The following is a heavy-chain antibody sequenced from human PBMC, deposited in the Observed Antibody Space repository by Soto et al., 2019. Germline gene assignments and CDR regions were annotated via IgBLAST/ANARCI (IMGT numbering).Heavy chain of an antibody. V-gene: IGHV4-39*02. CDR1: GGSISSSSYY. J-gene: IGHJ6*02. CDR2: IYYSGST. D-gene: IGHD2-2*01. Sequence: SETLSLTCTVSGGSISSSSYYWGWIRQPPGKGLEWIGSIYYSGSTYYNPSLKSRVTISVDTSKNQFSLKLSSVTAADTAVYYCARELGYCSSTSCYPINYYYYGMDVWGQGTKVTVSS. CDR3: ARELGYCSSTSCYPINYYYYGMDV.